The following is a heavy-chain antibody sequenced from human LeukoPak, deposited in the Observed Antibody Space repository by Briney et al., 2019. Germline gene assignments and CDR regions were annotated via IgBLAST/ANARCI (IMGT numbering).Heavy chain of an antibody. D-gene: IGHD3-22*01. CDR3: ARRAYYYDSSGYYRDYFDY. CDR1: GYTFTSYG. Sequence: ASVKVSCKASGYTFTSYGISWVRQAPGQGLEWMGWISAYNGNTNYAQKLQGRVTMTTDTSTSTAYMELRSLRSDDTAVYYCARRAYYYDSSGYYRDYFDYWGQGTLVTASS. CDR2: ISAYNGNT. V-gene: IGHV1-18*01. J-gene: IGHJ4*02.